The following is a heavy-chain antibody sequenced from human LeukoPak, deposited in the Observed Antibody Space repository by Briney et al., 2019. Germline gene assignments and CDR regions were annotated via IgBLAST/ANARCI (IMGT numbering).Heavy chain of an antibody. J-gene: IGHJ4*02. D-gene: IGHD2-15*01. CDR2: INPGNGNT. V-gene: IGHV1-3*01. CDR3: ARDTPRDNY. CDR1: GYTFTNYA. Sequence: ASVKVSCKGSGYTFTNYAVHWVRQAPGQRLEWLGWINPGNGNTKYSQKFQGRVTITRDTSASTAYMELSSLRSEDTAVYYCARDTPRDNYWGQGTLVTVSS.